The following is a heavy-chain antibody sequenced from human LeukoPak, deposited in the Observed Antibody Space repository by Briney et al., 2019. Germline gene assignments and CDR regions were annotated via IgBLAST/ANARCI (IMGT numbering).Heavy chain of an antibody. CDR3: AKDSLRCSSTSCSTGNY. CDR2: ISGSGGST. D-gene: IGHD2-2*01. CDR1: GFTFSSYS. J-gene: IGHJ4*02. Sequence: LPGGSLRLSCAASGFTFSSYSMNWVRQAPGKGLEWVSAISGSGGSTYYADSVKGRFTISRDNSKNTLYLQMNSLRAEDTAVYYCAKDSLRCSSTSCSTGNYWGQGTLVTVSS. V-gene: IGHV3-23*01.